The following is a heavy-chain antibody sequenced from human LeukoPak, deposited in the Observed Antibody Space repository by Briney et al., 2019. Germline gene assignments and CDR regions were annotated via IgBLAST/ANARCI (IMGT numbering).Heavy chain of an antibody. CDR3: AKSGLHGYFDY. D-gene: IGHD5-12*01. Sequence: GGSLRLSCAASGFTFSDYYMSWIRQAPGKGLEWVSAISGSGGSTYYADSVKGRFTISRDNSKNTLYLQMNSLRAEDTAVYYCAKSGLHGYFDYWGQGTLVTVSS. CDR2: ISGSGGST. V-gene: IGHV3-23*01. CDR1: GFTFSDYY. J-gene: IGHJ4*02.